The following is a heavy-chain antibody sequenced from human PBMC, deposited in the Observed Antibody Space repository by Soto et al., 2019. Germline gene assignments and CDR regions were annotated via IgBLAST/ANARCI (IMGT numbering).Heavy chain of an antibody. CDR1: GGTFSSYA. D-gene: IGHD1-26*01. V-gene: IGHV1-69*01. J-gene: IGHJ4*02. CDR2: IIPIFGTA. CDR3: ASGYSRAQLDY. Sequence: QVQLVQSGAEVKKPGSSVKVSCKASGGTFSSYAISWVRQAPGQGLEWMGGIIPIFGTANYAQTFQGRVTITADDSRSTAYMELSSLGSEATAVYYCASGYSRAQLDYWGQGTLVTVSS.